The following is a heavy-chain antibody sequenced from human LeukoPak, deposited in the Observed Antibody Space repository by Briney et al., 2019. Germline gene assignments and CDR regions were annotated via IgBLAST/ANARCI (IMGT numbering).Heavy chain of an antibody. CDR2: INHSGST. CDR3: ARGRGYMDV. Sequence: SETLSLTCAVYGGSLSGYYWSWIRQPPGKGLEWIGEINHSGSTNYNPSLKSRVTISVDTSKNQFSLKLSSVTAADTAVYYCARGRGYMDVWGKGTTVTVSS. J-gene: IGHJ6*03. CDR1: GGSLSGYY. V-gene: IGHV4-34*01.